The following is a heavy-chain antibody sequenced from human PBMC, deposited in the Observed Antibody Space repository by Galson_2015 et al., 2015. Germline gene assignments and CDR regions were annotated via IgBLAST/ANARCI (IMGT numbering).Heavy chain of an antibody. CDR1: GFTFSSYR. D-gene: IGHD2-21*02. V-gene: IGHV3-21*01. CDR3: ARDRCGGDCDDYYYYGMDV. CDR2: ISSSSSYI. Sequence: SLRLSCAASGFTFSSYRMNWVRQAPGKGLEWVSSISSSSSYIYYADSVKGRFTISRDNAKNSLYLQMNSLRAEDTAVYYCARDRCGGDCDDYYYYGMDVWGQGTTVTVSS. J-gene: IGHJ6*02.